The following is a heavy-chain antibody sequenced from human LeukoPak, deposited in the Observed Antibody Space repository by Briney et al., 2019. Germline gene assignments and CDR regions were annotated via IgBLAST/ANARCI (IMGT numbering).Heavy chain of an antibody. V-gene: IGHV1-2*02. CDR3: ARVTYYYDSSGYLSGRRYYFDY. CDR1: GYTFTGYY. CDR2: INPNSGGT. D-gene: IGHD3-22*01. J-gene: IGHJ4*02. Sequence: ASVKVSCKASGYTFTGYYMHWVRQAPGQGLEWMGWINPNSGGTNYAQKFQVRVTMTRDTSISTAYMELSRLRSDDTAVYYCARVTYYYDSSGYLSGRRYYFDYWGQGTLVTVSS.